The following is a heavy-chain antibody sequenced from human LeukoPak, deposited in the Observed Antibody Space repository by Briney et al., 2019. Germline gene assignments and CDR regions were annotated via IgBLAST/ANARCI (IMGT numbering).Heavy chain of an antibody. CDR1: GYTFTHYY. CDR3: ARDEGPPRYNWNYGGPDF. D-gene: IGHD1-7*01. Sequence: ASVKVSCKTSGYTFTHYYMHWVRQAPGQGLEWMGIINPSGGSTSYAQKFQGRVTLTRDTSTSTVYMALSSLSSEDTAVYYCARDEGPPRYNWNYGGPDFWGQGTLVTVLS. J-gene: IGHJ4*02. V-gene: IGHV1-46*01. CDR2: INPSGGST.